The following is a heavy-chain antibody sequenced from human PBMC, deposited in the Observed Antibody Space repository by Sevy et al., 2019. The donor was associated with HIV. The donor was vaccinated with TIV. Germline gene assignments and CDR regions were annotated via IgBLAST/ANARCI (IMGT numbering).Heavy chain of an antibody. V-gene: IGHV5-51*01. Sequence: GESLKISCKGSGYSFTSYWIGWVRQMPGKGLEWMGIIYPGDCDTRYSPSFQGQVTISADKSISTAYLQWSSLKASDTAMYYCARAYDILTGYYKGYDAFDIWGQGTMVTVSS. D-gene: IGHD3-9*01. J-gene: IGHJ3*02. CDR1: GYSFTSYW. CDR3: ARAYDILTGYYKGYDAFDI. CDR2: IYPGDCDT.